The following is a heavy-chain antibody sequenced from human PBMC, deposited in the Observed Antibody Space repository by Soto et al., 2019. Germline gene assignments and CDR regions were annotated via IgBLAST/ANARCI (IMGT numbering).Heavy chain of an antibody. Sequence: SLKISSNGSGYRFTSNWVNCVRQMPEKCPEVMGSLEPCDSRYSYILSFQGHVTISADKSTSSAYLQWNSLKASDTAMYSCAGRCRGGNSFSSCDMDVWGQGTTVTVSS. V-gene: IGHV5-10-1*01. CDR2: LEPCDSRY. CDR1: GYRFTSNW. D-gene: IGHD2-15*01. CDR3: AGRCRGGNSFSSCDMDV. J-gene: IGHJ6*02.